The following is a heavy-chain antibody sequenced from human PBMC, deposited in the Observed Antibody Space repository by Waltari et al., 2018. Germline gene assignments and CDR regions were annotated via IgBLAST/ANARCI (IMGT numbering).Heavy chain of an antibody. D-gene: IGHD2-15*01. Sequence: QVQLQESGPGLVKPSQTLSLTCSVSGGSINSGKSYYWNWIRQPAGKGLEWIGRIYPSGSTKYNPSLESRVTMSIDTSKNQFSLKLSSVTAADTAVYYCAREGREVASLWGQGTLVTVSS. CDR3: AREGREVASL. V-gene: IGHV4-61*02. CDR1: GGSINSGKSYY. CDR2: IYPSGST. J-gene: IGHJ4*02.